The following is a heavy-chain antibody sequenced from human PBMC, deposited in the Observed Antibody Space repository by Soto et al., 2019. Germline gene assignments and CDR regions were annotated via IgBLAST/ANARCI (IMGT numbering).Heavy chain of an antibody. J-gene: IGHJ4*02. CDR3: ARMTEMATIFGGLDS. CDR2: INPQNGDT. Sequence: QVQVVQSGAEVKRPGASVKVSCKASGYTFTGYYIHWVRQAPGQGLEWMGWINPQNGDTDYTQKFQGRVTMTRDTSITTVYMELTRLTSDDTAVYYCARMTEMATIFGGLDSWGQGTLVTVSS. CDR1: GYTFTGYY. D-gene: IGHD2-21*02. V-gene: IGHV1-2*02.